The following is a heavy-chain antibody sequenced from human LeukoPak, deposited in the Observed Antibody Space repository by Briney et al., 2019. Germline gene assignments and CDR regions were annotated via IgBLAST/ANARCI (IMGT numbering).Heavy chain of an antibody. D-gene: IGHD2-2*01. Sequence: PSETLSLTCTVPGGSISSNYWSWIRQPPGKALGWIGYIYYSGSTNYKPSVKSRVSISVDTSKQQFSLKLSSVTGADTAVYYCARIPTYQLDHYLYDYGMDVWGQETTVTVSS. CDR1: GGSISSNY. J-gene: IGHJ6*02. CDR2: IYYSGST. CDR3: ARIPTYQLDHYLYDYGMDV. V-gene: IGHV4-59*01.